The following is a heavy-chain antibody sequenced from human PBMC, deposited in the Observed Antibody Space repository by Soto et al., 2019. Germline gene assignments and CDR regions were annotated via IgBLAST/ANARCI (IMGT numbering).Heavy chain of an antibody. D-gene: IGHD3-3*01. Sequence: SETLSLTCTVSGGSISSGGYYWSWIRQHPGKGLEWIGYIYYSGSTYYNPSLKSRVTISVDTSKNQFSLKLSSVTAADTAVYCCARNMFTGLRFLEWYAFDIWGQGTMVTVSS. CDR2: IYYSGST. J-gene: IGHJ3*02. V-gene: IGHV4-31*03. CDR3: ARNMFTGLRFLEWYAFDI. CDR1: GGSISSGGYY.